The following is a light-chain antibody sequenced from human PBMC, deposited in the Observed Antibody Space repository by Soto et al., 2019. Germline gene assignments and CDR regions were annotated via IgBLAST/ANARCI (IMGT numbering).Light chain of an antibody. Sequence: QSALTQPASVSGSPGQSITISCTGTSSDVGDYDYVSWYQQHPGKAPKLMIYEVRNRPSGVSNRFSGSKSGNTASLAISGLQAEDEANYYCSSYTNSNPWVFGGGTTLTVL. CDR1: SSDVGDYDY. CDR3: SSYTNSNPWV. J-gene: IGLJ3*02. CDR2: EVR. V-gene: IGLV2-14*01.